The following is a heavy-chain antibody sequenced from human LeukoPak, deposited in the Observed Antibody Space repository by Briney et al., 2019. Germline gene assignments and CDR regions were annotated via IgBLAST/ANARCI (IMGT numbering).Heavy chain of an antibody. CDR2: IHHSGNS. CDR1: GASVTDYY. Sequence: TSSETLSLTCTVSGASVTDYYWSWIRQSPGKGLEWISYIHHSGNSDYNPSLRSRVTTSLDTSKNQFSLNLISVTAADTAVYYCARFSCGGDCYSDFWGQGTLVTVSS. V-gene: IGHV4-59*02. D-gene: IGHD2-21*02. J-gene: IGHJ4*02. CDR3: ARFSCGGDCYSDF.